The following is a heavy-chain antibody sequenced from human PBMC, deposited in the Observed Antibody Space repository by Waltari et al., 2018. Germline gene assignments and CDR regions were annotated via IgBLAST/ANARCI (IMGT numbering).Heavy chain of an antibody. CDR2: INPKSGGT. Sequence: QVQLVQSGAEVKKPGASVKVSCKASGYTFTGYYMHWVRQAPGQGLEWMGWINPKSGGTNYAQKFQGWVTMTRDTSISTAYMELSRLRSDDTAVDYCARDLGSSWGYYYYGMDVWGQGTTVTVSS. D-gene: IGHD6-13*01. CDR3: ARDLGSSWGYYYYGMDV. V-gene: IGHV1-2*04. J-gene: IGHJ6*02. CDR1: GYTFTGYY.